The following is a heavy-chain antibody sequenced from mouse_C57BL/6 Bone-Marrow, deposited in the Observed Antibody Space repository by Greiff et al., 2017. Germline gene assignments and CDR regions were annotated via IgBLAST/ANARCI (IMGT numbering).Heavy chain of an antibody. CDR1: YTFSRRVH. J-gene: IGHJ4*01. CDR3: SADSTVYYCGFIVTASYYAMDY. V-gene: IGHV1-87*01. CDR2: GQGLEWIG. Sequence: QVQLQQSGPELARPWASVKISCQAFYTFSRRVHFAIRDTNYWMQWVKQRPGQGLEWIGAISPGNGGTSYNQKFKGKATLNADKSSSAAYMQLTSLTSADSTVYYCGFIVTASYYAMDYWGQGTSITVSS. D-gene: IGHD2-5*01.